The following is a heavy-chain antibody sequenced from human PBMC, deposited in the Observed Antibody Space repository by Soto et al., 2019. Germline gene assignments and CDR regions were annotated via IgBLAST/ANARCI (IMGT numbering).Heavy chain of an antibody. Sequence: EVQVVESGGGLVQPGGSLRLSCAASGFTFSSYWMSWVRQAPGKGLEWVANIKEDGSEKNYVDSVKDQFTISRDNAKNSLYLQMNSLRAEDTAVYYCARERYYYGSGDYWGQGTLVTVSS. CDR3: ARERYYYGSGDY. V-gene: IGHV3-7*01. J-gene: IGHJ4*02. CDR2: IKEDGSEK. D-gene: IGHD3-10*01. CDR1: GFTFSSYW.